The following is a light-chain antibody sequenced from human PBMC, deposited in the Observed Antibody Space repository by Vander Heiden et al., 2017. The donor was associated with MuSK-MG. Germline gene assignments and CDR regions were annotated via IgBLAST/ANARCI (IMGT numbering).Light chain of an antibody. CDR3: QQDYSTQT. V-gene: IGKV1-NL1*01. Sequence: DIQMTQSPSSLSASVGDRVTITCRASQGISNSLAWYQQKPGKAPKLLLYAASRLESGVPYRFSGSGSGTDYTLTISSLQPEDFATYYCQQDYSTQTFGQGTKVEIK. CDR2: AAS. CDR1: QGISNS. J-gene: IGKJ1*01.